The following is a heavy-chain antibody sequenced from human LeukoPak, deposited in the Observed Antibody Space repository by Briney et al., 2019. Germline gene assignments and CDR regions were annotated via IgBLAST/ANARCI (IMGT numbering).Heavy chain of an antibody. J-gene: IGHJ5*02. Sequence: GGSLRLSCAASGFTFDDYGMSWVRQAPGKGLEWVSGINWNGGSTGYADPVKGRFTISRDNAKNSLYLQMNSLRAEDTALYYCARERGSGWYNWFDPWGQGTLVTVSS. D-gene: IGHD6-19*01. CDR2: INWNGGST. CDR3: ARERGSGWYNWFDP. V-gene: IGHV3-20*04. CDR1: GFTFDDYG.